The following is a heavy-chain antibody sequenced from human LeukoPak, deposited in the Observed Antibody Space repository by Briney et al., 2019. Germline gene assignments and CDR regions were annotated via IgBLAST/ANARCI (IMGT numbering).Heavy chain of an antibody. CDR1: GGSISSSTYY. J-gene: IGHJ4*02. Sequence: SETLSLTCTVSGGSISSSTYYWGWIRRPPGKGLEWIGSIYYSGNTYYNPSLKSRVTVSVDTSKNQFSLKLTSVTAADTAVYYCARHWSFSGWYDLHFDYWGQGTLVTVSS. D-gene: IGHD6-19*01. CDR3: ARHWSFSGWYDLHFDY. CDR2: IYYSGNT. V-gene: IGHV4-39*01.